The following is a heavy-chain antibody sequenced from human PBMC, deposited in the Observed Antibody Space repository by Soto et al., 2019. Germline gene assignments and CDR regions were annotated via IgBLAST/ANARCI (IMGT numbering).Heavy chain of an antibody. CDR1: GYTFTSYA. V-gene: IGHV1-3*01. Sequence: ASVKVSCKASGYTFTSYAMHWVRQAPGQRLEWMGWINAGNGNTKYSQKFQGRVTMTRDTSASTAYMELSSLRSDDTAVYYCTKDAKFDDISTGYFVNDLWGQGTPVTLSS. J-gene: IGHJ5*02. CDR3: TKDAKFDDISTGYFVNDL. CDR2: INAGNGNT. D-gene: IGHD3-9*01.